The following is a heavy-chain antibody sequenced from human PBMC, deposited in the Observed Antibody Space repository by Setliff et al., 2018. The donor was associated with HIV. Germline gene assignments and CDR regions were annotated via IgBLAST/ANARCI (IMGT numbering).Heavy chain of an antibody. CDR2: INPNSGGT. J-gene: IGHJ6*03. Sequence: ASVKVSCKASGYTFTGYYMHWVRQAPGQGLEWMGWINPNSGGTTYAQKFQGRVTMTRDTSISTAYMEVSRLRSDDTAVYYCARVPISGYYYYMDVWGKGTTVTVSS. V-gene: IGHV1-2*02. CDR1: GYTFTGYY. CDR3: ARVPISGYYYYMDV.